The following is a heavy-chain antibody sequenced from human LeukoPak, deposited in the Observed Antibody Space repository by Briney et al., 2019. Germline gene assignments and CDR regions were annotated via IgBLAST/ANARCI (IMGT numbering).Heavy chain of an antibody. CDR2: ISSSSSYM. V-gene: IGHV3-21*01. CDR1: GFTFSSYS. Sequence: GGSLRLSCAASGFTFSSYSMNWVRQAPGKGLEWVSSISSSSSYMYYADSVKGRFTISRDNAKNSLYLQMNSLRAEVTAVYYCARSWWELPLDYWGQGTLVTVSS. J-gene: IGHJ4*02. D-gene: IGHD1-26*01. CDR3: ARSWWELPLDY.